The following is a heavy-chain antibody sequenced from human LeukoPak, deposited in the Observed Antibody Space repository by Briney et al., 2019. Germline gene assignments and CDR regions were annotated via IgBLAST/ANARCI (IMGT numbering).Heavy chain of an antibody. CDR1: GFTFSSHN. J-gene: IGHJ3*02. CDR2: IGTDGSYI. Sequence: GGSLRLSCAASGFTFSSHNMNWVRQAPMKGLEWVSSIGTDGSYIYYADSVQGRFTISRDNAKNSLYLQMNSLTAEDTAVYYCARKMRTGDRVGTFDIWGQGTMVTVSS. CDR3: ARKMRTGDRVGTFDI. V-gene: IGHV3-21*01. D-gene: IGHD1-1*01.